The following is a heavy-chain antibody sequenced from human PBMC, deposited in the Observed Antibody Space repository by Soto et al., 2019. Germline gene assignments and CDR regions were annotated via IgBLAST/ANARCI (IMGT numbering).Heavy chain of an antibody. CDR1: GFTFSTHA. CDR3: ARDLTGITTTGGGRIDH. D-gene: IGHD1-20*01. V-gene: IGHV3-30-3*01. CDR2: VSFDGSNK. Sequence: QVQLVESGGGVVQPGRSLRLSCAASGFTFSTHAMHWVRQAPGKGLECVAIVSFDGSNKYYADSVKGRFTISRDNSKNTLYLQMSGRTPEDTAVYYCARDLTGITTTGGGRIDHWGQGTLVTVSS. J-gene: IGHJ4*02.